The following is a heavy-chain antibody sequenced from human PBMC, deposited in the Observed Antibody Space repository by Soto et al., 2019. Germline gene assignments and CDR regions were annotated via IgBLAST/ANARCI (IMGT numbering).Heavy chain of an antibody. Sequence: GGSLRLSCAASGFTFSSYDMHWVRHAPGNGLEWVAVIPYDGSNEYYADSVKGRFTISRDLTKNTLYLQMNSLRSEDTAVYYCAKGGNGSSSLLLYWGQGTLVTVSS. CDR1: GFTFSSYD. D-gene: IGHD3-3*01. V-gene: IGHV3-30*18. J-gene: IGHJ4*02. CDR3: AKGGNGSSSLLLY. CDR2: IPYDGSNE.